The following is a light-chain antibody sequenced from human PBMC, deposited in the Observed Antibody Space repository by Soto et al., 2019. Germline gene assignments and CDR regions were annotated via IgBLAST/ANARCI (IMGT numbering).Light chain of an antibody. CDR3: QQSYSTPIT. J-gene: IGKJ5*01. V-gene: IGKV4-1*01. CDR1: QSVLFSSNNKHY. CDR2: WAS. Sequence: DIVMTQSPDSLAVSLGERATINCKSSQSVLFSSNNKHYLAWYQQKPGQPPKLLIYWASTRESGVPNRFSGSGSVTDFTLTISSLQAEDVAVYYCQQSYSTPITFGQGTRLEIK.